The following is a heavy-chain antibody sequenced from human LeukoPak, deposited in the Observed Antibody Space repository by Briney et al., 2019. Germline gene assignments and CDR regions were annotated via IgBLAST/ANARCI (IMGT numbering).Heavy chain of an antibody. J-gene: IGHJ4*02. D-gene: IGHD6-6*01. CDR1: GFSLSSSGVG. Sequence: SGPTLVKPTQTLTLTCTFSGFSLSSSGVGVGWIRQPPGKALEWLALIYWDDVKRYSPSLKSRLTITKDTSKNQVVLTMTNMDPVDTATYYCARRPSASWYFDYWGQGTLVTVSS. CDR2: IYWDDVK. CDR3: ARRPSASWYFDY. V-gene: IGHV2-5*02.